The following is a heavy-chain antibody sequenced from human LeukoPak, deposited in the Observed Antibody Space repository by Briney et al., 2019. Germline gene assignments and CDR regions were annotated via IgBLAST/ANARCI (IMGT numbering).Heavy chain of an antibody. CDR1: GFTFSSFA. CDR3: AKDQPVTTGVVDY. V-gene: IGHV3-23*01. J-gene: IGHJ4*02. D-gene: IGHD4-11*01. Sequence: GGSLRLSCAASGFTFSSFAMSWVRQAPGKGLEWVSTTTGSGDSTNYADSVKGRFTISRDNSKNTLYLQMNSLRAEDTAVYYCAKDQPVTTGVVDYWGQGTLVTVSS. CDR2: TTGSGDST.